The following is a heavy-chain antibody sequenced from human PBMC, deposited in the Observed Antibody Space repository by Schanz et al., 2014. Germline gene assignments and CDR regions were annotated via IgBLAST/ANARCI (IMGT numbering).Heavy chain of an antibody. J-gene: IGHJ4*02. CDR1: GGTFSSYT. CDR2: IIPILDIA. CDR3: ARGYGDSPTDF. Sequence: QVQLVQSEAEVKKPGSSVKVSCKASGGTFSSYTISWVRQAPGQGLEWMGRIIPILDIANYAQKFQGRVTITADRSTSTAYMELSSLRSEDTAVYYCARGYGDSPTDFWGQGTLVTVSS. V-gene: IGHV1-69*02. D-gene: IGHD4-17*01.